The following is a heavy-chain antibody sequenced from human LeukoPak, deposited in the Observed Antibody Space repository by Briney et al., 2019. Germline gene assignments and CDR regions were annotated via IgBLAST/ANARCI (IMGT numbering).Heavy chain of an antibody. D-gene: IGHD1-1*01. Sequence: GRSLRLSCAASGFTFSSYAMHWVRPAPGKGLEWVAVISYDGSNKYYADSVKGRFTISRDNSKNTLYLQMNSLRAEDTAVYYCATELERRFTYYYYGMDVWGQGTTVTVSS. V-gene: IGHV3-30-3*01. J-gene: IGHJ6*02. CDR2: ISYDGSNK. CDR1: GFTFSSYA. CDR3: ATELERRFTYYYYGMDV.